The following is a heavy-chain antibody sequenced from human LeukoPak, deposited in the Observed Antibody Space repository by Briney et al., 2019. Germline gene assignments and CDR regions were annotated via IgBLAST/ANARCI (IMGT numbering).Heavy chain of an antibody. V-gene: IGHV4-59*01. Sequence: PSETLSLTCTVSGGSISNYYWSWFRQPPGKGLEWIGYIYYSGGTNYNPSLKSRVTISVDTSKNQFSLKLSSVTAADTAVYYCARAHYYGSGSYPDYWGQGTLVTVSS. CDR3: ARAHYYGSGSYPDY. CDR2: IYYSGGT. J-gene: IGHJ4*02. D-gene: IGHD3-10*01. CDR1: GGSISNYY.